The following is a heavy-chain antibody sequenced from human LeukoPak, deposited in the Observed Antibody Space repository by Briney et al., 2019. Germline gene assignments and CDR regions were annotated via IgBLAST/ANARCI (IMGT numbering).Heavy chain of an antibody. D-gene: IGHD4-17*01. V-gene: IGHV4-59*01. CDR1: LGSLSSYY. CDR2: IYYSGST. J-gene: IGHJ6*01. Sequence: SETLSLTRTVSLGSLSSYYWSWIRRPPGQGLEWIGYIYYSGSTNYNPSLKSRVTIPVDTSKNQFSLKLSSVTAADTAVYYCAGTDDYGDYYYYYGMDVWGKGTTVTVSS. CDR3: AGTDDYGDYYYYYGMDV.